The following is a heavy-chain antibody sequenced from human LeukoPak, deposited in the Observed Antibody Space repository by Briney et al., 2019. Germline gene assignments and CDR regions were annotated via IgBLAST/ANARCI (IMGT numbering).Heavy chain of an antibody. CDR3: TRAKRIIMVRGVITRYFDY. V-gene: IGHV4-34*01. D-gene: IGHD3-10*01. Sequence: SETLSLTCGVYGGSFSGYYWSWIRQPPGKGLEWIGEINHSGSTNYNPPLKSRVTISVDTSKNQFSLKLRSVTAADTAVYYCTRAKRIIMVRGVITRYFDYWGQGTLVTVSS. CDR1: GGSFSGYY. J-gene: IGHJ4*02. CDR2: INHSGST.